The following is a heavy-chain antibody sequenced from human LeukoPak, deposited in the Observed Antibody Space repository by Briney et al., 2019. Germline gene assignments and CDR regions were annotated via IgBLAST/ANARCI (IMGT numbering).Heavy chain of an antibody. J-gene: IGHJ4*02. CDR3: ATLNTGGWYFDN. V-gene: IGHV4-39*01. D-gene: IGHD6-19*01. Sequence: SETLSLTCTVSGGSISSSSYYWGWLRQPPGKGLEWIGSIYYSGATNSNPSLRSRLTISVDTSKNQFSLKPGSVTAADAAVYYCATLNTGGWYFDNWGQGTLVTVSS. CDR2: IYYSGAT. CDR1: GGSISSSSYY.